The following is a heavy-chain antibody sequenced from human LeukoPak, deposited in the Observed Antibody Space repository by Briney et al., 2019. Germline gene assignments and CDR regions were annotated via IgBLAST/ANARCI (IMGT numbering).Heavy chain of an antibody. CDR3: ARGEGGAAAGLFDY. CDR1: GGSISRYY. CDR2: IYYSGST. Sequence: SETLSLTCTVSGGSISRYYWSWIRQPPGKGLEWIGYIYYSGSTHYNPSLKSRVTISVDTSKNQFSLKLSSVTAADTAVYYCARGEGGAAAGLFDYWGQGTLVTVSS. J-gene: IGHJ4*02. V-gene: IGHV4-59*08. D-gene: IGHD6-13*01.